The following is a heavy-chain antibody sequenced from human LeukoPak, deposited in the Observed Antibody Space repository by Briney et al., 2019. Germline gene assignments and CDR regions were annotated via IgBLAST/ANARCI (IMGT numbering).Heavy chain of an antibody. D-gene: IGHD5-12*01. CDR3: ARADIVATAFDY. Sequence: SETLSLTCTVSGGSISITRYYWGWIRQPPGKGLEWIASMYSSGTTYYNPSLKSRVTISVDTSKNQFSLKLSSVTAADTAVYYCARADIVATAFDYWGQGTLVTVSS. CDR2: MYSSGTT. J-gene: IGHJ4*02. CDR1: GGSISITRYY. V-gene: IGHV4-39*01.